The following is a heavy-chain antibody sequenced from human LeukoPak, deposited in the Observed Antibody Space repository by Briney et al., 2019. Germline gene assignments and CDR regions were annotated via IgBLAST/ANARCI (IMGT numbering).Heavy chain of an antibody. CDR3: ARGWDSSGWYILFGY. CDR1: GYSISSGYY. Sequence: PSETLSLTCAVSGYSISSGYYWGWIRQPPGKGLEWIGSIYHSESTYYNPSLKSRVTISVDTSKNQFSLKLSSVTAADTAVYYCARGWDSSGWYILFGYWGQGTLVTVSS. J-gene: IGHJ4*02. D-gene: IGHD6-19*01. CDR2: IYHSEST. V-gene: IGHV4-38-2*01.